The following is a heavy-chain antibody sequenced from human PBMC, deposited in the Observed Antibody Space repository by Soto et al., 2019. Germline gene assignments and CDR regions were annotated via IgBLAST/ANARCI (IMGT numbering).Heavy chain of an antibody. CDR1: GDTFSSYT. V-gene: IGHV1-69*06. Sequence: QVQLVQSGAEVKKPGSSVKVSCKASGDTFSSYTISWVRQAPGQGLEWMGGIMPMFGTANYAQKFLGRVKITADKSTSTAYMQLSSLRSEDTAVYYCARDPGKGCGSRFVDKNYYYYGMDVWCQGTTVTVSS. CDR2: IMPMFGTA. D-gene: IGHD3-16*01. J-gene: IGHJ6*02. CDR3: ARDPGKGCGSRFVDKNYYYYGMDV.